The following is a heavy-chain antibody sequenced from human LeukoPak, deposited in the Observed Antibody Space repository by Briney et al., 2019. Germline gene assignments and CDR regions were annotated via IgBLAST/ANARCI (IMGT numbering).Heavy chain of an antibody. CDR1: GFTVSTNY. Sequence: GGSLRLSCVASGFTVSTNYMSWDRQAPGKGLEWVSVFYSGGNIYYADSVKGRFTISRDTSKNTLYLQMDSLRAEDTAVYYCARGGGAYCGDDCRRTFDYWGQGTLVTVSS. CDR2: FYSGGNI. CDR3: ARGGGAYCGDDCRRTFDY. D-gene: IGHD2-21*02. V-gene: IGHV3-53*01. J-gene: IGHJ4*02.